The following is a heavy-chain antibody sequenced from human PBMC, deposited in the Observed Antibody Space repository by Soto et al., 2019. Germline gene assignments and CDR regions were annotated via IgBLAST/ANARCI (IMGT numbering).Heavy chain of an antibody. Sequence: GGSLRLSCAASGFTFSSYWMSWVRQAPGKGLEWVANIKQDGSEKYYVDSVKGRFTISRDNAKNSLYLQMNSLRAEDTAVYYVARDVGDSSGYSPAYYFDYWGQGNLVTVSS. J-gene: IGHJ4*02. CDR1: GFTFSSYW. CDR2: IKQDGSEK. D-gene: IGHD3-22*01. V-gene: IGHV3-7*03. CDR3: ARDVGDSSGYSPAYYFDY.